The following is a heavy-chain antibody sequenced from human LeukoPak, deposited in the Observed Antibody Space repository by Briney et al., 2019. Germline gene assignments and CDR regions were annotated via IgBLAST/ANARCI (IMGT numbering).Heavy chain of an antibody. Sequence: GASVKVSCKASGYTFTSYAMHWVRQAPGQRLEWMGWINAGNGNTKYSQKFQGRVTITRDTSASTAYMELSSLRSEDTAVYYCARVCGSTSCPLFNYYYYGMDVWGQGTTVTVSS. V-gene: IGHV1-3*01. D-gene: IGHD2-2*01. J-gene: IGHJ6*02. CDR1: GYTFTSYA. CDR2: INAGNGNT. CDR3: ARVCGSTSCPLFNYYYYGMDV.